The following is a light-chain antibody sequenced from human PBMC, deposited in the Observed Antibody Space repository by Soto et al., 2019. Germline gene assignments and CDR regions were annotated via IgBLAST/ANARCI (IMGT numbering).Light chain of an antibody. CDR1: QSVTTY. V-gene: IGKV3-11*01. CDR3: QQRSNWPPSIT. J-gene: IGKJ5*01. Sequence: EIVLTQSTATLSLSPGERANISCRASQSVTTYLAWYQQKPGQAPRLLIYDTSDRATGIPARFSGSGSGTDFTLTISSLEPEDFAVYYCQQRSNWPPSITFGQGTRLEIK. CDR2: DTS.